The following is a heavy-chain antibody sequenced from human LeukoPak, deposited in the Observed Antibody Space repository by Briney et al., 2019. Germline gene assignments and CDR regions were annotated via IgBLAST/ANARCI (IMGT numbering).Heavy chain of an antibody. D-gene: IGHD1-26*01. CDR2: IYYSGNT. CDR3: ARGRSGIQYNFDY. Sequence: ETVSLICTVSGGSISSYYWTWIRQPPGKGLEWIGYIYYSGNTKYNPSLKSRVTISVDTSKNQFSLKLTSVSAADTAVYYCARGRSGIQYNFDYWGQGTLVTVSS. J-gene: IGHJ4*02. CDR1: GGSISSYY. V-gene: IGHV4-59*01.